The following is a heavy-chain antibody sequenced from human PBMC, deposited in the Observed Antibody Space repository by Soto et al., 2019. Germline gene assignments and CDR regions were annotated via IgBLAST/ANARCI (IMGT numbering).Heavy chain of an antibody. J-gene: IGHJ4*02. V-gene: IGHV3-21*01. Sequence: EVQLVESGGGLVKPGGSLRLSCAASGFTFSSYSMNWVRQAPGKGLEWVSSISSSSSYIYYADSVKGRFTISRDNAKNSLYLQMNSLRAEDTAVYYCARDLGLGSWYFDSWGQGTLVTVSS. D-gene: IGHD6-13*01. CDR3: ARDLGLGSWYFDS. CDR2: ISSSSSYI. CDR1: GFTFSSYS.